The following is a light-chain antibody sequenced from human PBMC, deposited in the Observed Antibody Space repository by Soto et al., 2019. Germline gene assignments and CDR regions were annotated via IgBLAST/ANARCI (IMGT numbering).Light chain of an antibody. CDR2: EVV. Sequence: QSVLTQPGSVSGSPGQSITISCTGTSSDVGGYDYVSWYQRHPGKAPELMIYEVVNWPSWVSNRFSGSKSGNTASLTISGLQAEDEADYYCCSFASSSTYVFGTGTRSPS. CDR1: SSDVGGYDY. CDR3: CSFASSSTYV. J-gene: IGLJ1*01. V-gene: IGLV2-14*01.